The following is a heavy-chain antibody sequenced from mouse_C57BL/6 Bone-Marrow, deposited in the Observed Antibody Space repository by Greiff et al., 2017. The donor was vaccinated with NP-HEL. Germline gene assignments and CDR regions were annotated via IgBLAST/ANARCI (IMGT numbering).Heavy chain of an antibody. CDR1: GYTFTSHW. CDR2: IDPSDSYT. Sequence: VQLQQPGAELVRPGTSVKLSCKASGYTFTSHWMHWVKQRPGQGLEWIGVIDPSDSYTNYNQKFKGKATLTVDTSSSTAYMQLSSLTSEDSAVYYCARWDAWFAYWGQGTLVTVSA. D-gene: IGHD4-1*01. CDR3: ARWDAWFAY. V-gene: IGHV1-59*01. J-gene: IGHJ3*01.